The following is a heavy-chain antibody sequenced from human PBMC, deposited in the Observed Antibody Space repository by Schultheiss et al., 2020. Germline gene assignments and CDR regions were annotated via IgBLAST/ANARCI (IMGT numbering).Heavy chain of an antibody. CDR3: ARSFGVVSFDY. J-gene: IGHJ4*02. Sequence: SETLSLTCAVYGGSFSGYYWSWIRQPPGKGLEWIGEINHSGSTNYNPSLKSRVTISLDTSKNQFSLKLSSVTAADTAVYYCARSFGVVSFDYWGQGTLVTVSS. D-gene: IGHD3-3*01. CDR1: GGSFSGYY. CDR2: INHSGST. V-gene: IGHV4-34*01.